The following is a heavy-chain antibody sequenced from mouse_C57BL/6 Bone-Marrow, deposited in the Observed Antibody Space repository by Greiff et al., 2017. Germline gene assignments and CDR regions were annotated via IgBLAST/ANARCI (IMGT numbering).Heavy chain of an antibody. Sequence: EVQLQQSGPVLVKPGASVKMSFKALGYTSPDYYMNWVKQSNGKSLDWIGVINPYNGGTSYNQKFKGKATLTVDKSSSTAYMELNSLTSEDSAVYYCARVGEVGDSSGWFAYWGQGTLVTVSA. CDR3: ARVGEVGDSSGWFAY. J-gene: IGHJ3*01. CDR2: INPYNGGT. CDR1: GYTSPDYY. V-gene: IGHV1-19*01. D-gene: IGHD3-2*02.